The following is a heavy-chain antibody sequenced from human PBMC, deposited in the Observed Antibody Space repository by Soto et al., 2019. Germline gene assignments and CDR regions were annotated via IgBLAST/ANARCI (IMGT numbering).Heavy chain of an antibody. CDR3: ARIPCGGDCQIDY. CDR2: IFSGDEK. D-gene: IGHD2-21*02. J-gene: IGHJ4*02. Sequence: QVTLKESGPVLVKPTETLTLTCTVSGFSLSNDEMGVSWIRQPPGMALEWLAHIFSGDEKSYNTSLKSRLTISRDTSKSQVVLTMTNMDPVDTATYYCARIPCGGDCQIDYRGQGTLVTVSS. V-gene: IGHV2-26*01. CDR1: GFSLSNDEMG.